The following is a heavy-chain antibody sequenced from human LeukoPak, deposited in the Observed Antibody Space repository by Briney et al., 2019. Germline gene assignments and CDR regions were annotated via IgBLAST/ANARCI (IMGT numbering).Heavy chain of an antibody. D-gene: IGHD3-10*01. CDR2: IWYDGSNK. J-gene: IGHJ4*02. Sequence: HSGGSLRLSCAASGFTFSSYGMHWVRQAPGKGLEWVAVIWYDGSNKYYADSVKGRFTISRDNSKNTLYLQMNSLRAEDTAVYYCARDQVVVQGVIMGYFDYWGQGTLVTVSS. CDR1: GFTFSSYG. CDR3: ARDQVVVQGVIMGYFDY. V-gene: IGHV3-33*01.